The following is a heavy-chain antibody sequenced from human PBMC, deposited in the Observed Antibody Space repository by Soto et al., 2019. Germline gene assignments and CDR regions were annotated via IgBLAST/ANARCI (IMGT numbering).Heavy chain of an antibody. CDR1: GFTFSSYW. Sequence: GGSLRLSCAASGFTFSSYWMHWVRQAPGKGLVWVSRINSDGSSTSYADSVKGRFTISRDNAKNTLYLQMNSLRAEDTAVYYCARDQIAATDYYYYGMDVWGQGTTVTVSS. CDR2: INSDGSST. D-gene: IGHD2-15*01. J-gene: IGHJ6*02. CDR3: ARDQIAATDYYYYGMDV. V-gene: IGHV3-74*01.